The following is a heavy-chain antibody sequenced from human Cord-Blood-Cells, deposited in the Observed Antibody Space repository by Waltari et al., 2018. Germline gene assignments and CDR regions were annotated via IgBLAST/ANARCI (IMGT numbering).Heavy chain of an antibody. D-gene: IGHD1-20*01. CDR2: FDPKDGET. CDR3: TVHNWNDVAFDI. Sequence: QVQLVQSGAEVKKPGASVKVSCKVSGYTLTELSMHWVRQAPGKGLGWMGGFDPKDGETIYAQKFQGRVTMTEDTSTDTAYMELSSLSSEDTAVYYCTVHNWNDVAFDIWGQGTMVTVSS. V-gene: IGHV1-24*01. CDR1: GYTLTELS. J-gene: IGHJ3*02.